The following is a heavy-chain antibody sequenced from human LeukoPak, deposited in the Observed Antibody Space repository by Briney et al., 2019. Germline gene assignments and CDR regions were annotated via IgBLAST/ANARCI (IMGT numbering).Heavy chain of an antibody. D-gene: IGHD4-23*01. V-gene: IGHV4-34*01. Sequence: SETLSLTCAVYGGSFSGYYWSWIRQPPGKGLEWIGEINHSGSTNYNPSLKSRVTISVDTSKNQFSLKLSSVTAADTAVYYCARAPVVTVRGSWFDPWGQGTLVTVSS. CDR2: INHSGST. CDR3: ARAPVVTVRGSWFDP. J-gene: IGHJ5*02. CDR1: GGSFSGYY.